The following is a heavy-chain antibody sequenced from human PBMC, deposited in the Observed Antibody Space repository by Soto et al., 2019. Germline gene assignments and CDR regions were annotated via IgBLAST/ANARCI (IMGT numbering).Heavy chain of an antibody. J-gene: IGHJ4*02. CDR2: IYWDDDK. D-gene: IGHD2-15*01. V-gene: IGHV2-5*02. CDR3: AHILVDCSGGGCYDQGFDY. CDR1: GFSLSTRGVG. Sequence: QITLKESGPPLVKPTQTLTLTCTFSGFSLSTRGVGVGWIRQPPGKALEWLALIYWDDDKRYSPSLKSRLTMTKDTSKNQVFLTMTNMDPVDTATYYCAHILVDCSGGGCYDQGFDYWGQGTLVTVSS.